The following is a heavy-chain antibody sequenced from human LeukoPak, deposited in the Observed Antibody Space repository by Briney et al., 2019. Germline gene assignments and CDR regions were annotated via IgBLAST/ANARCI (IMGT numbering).Heavy chain of an antibody. CDR1: GFTVSGNY. Sequence: TGGSLRLSCAASGFTVSGNYMSWVRQAPGKGLEWVSLLYSGGSTYYSDSVKGRFSISRDNSKNTLYLQMNSLRAEDTAVYYCASRDKGYYYGMDVWGQGTTVTVSS. CDR3: ASRDKGYYYGMDV. D-gene: IGHD5-24*01. J-gene: IGHJ6*02. V-gene: IGHV3-66*01. CDR2: LYSGGST.